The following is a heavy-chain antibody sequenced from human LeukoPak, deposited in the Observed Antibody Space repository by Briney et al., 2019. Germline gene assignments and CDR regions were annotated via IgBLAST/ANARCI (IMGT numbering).Heavy chain of an antibody. CDR3: ARVTYNGYQHFDY. CDR1: GGSLSTNTYY. Sequence: SETLSLTCIVSGGSLSTNTYYWGWLRLPPGMGLEWIVVIHQRGMTYYNPSLRSRVTISVDTSNNQFSLRLTSLTAADTAVYYCARVTYNGYQHFDYWGQGNLVTVS. D-gene: IGHD3-10*01. V-gene: IGHV4-39*07. J-gene: IGHJ4*02. CDR2: IHQRGMT.